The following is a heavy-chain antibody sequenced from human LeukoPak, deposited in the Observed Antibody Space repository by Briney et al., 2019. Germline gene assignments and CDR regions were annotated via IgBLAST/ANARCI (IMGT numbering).Heavy chain of an antibody. CDR3: AKDPQWEHYGFFDY. Sequence: GRSLRLSCAASGFTFSSYAVHCVRQAPGKGLEWVAVISYDGSNKYYADSVKGRFTISRDNSKNTLYLQMHSLRAEDTAVYYCAKDPQWEHYGFFDYWGQGTLVTVSS. CDR2: ISYDGSNK. J-gene: IGHJ4*02. D-gene: IGHD1-26*01. CDR1: GFTFSSYA. V-gene: IGHV3-30-3*01.